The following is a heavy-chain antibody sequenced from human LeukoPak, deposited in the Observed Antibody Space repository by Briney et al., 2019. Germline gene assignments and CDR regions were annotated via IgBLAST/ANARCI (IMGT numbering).Heavy chain of an antibody. CDR2: IWYDGSNK. CDR3: ARDHSSGWYSDYFGY. D-gene: IGHD6-19*01. CDR1: GFTFSSYG. V-gene: IGHV3-33*01. Sequence: AGRSLRLSCAASGFTFSSYGMHWVRQAPGKGLEWVAVIWYDGSNKYYADSVKGRFTISRDNCKNTLYLQMNSLRAEDTAVYYCARDHSSGWYSDYFGYWGQGTLVTVSS. J-gene: IGHJ4*02.